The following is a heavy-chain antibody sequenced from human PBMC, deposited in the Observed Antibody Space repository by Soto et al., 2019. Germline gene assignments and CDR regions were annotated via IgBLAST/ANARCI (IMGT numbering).Heavy chain of an antibody. Sequence: QVQLVQSGAEVKKPGSSVKVSCKASGGTFSTYTITWVRQAPVLGLEWMGRIIPIIGIINYAQKFQGRVTISADKFTGTAYMELTGLRSDDTAVYYCAGDPDSHYNDSHASSYPWGQGTLVTVSS. CDR1: GGTFSTYT. D-gene: IGHD4-4*01. CDR3: AGDPDSHYNDSHASSYP. V-gene: IGHV1-69*08. CDR2: IIPIIGII. J-gene: IGHJ5*02.